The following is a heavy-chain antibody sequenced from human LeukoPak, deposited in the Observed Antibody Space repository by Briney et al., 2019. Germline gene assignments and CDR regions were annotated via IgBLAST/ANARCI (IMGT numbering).Heavy chain of an antibody. Sequence: PGGSLRLSCAASGFTFSSYSMNWVRQAPGKGLEWVSSISSSSSHIYYADSVNGRFTISRDNAKNSLYLQMNSLRAEDTAVYYCARESVFYGDRYLGYWGQGTLATVSS. D-gene: IGHD4-17*01. CDR2: ISSSSSHI. V-gene: IGHV3-21*01. CDR3: ARESVFYGDRYLGY. CDR1: GFTFSSYS. J-gene: IGHJ4*02.